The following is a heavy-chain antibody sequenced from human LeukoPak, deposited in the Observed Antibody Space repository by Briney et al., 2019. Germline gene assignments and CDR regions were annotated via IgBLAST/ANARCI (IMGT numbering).Heavy chain of an antibody. CDR1: GASINSHY. CDR2: IYYSGYT. Sequence: PSETLSLTCNVSGASINSHYWGWIRQPPGKGLEWIGYIYYSGYTSYSPSLKSRIAISVDTSKSQISLILSSVTAADTAVYYCAGDYYDRSGYLGYWGQGTLVTVSS. J-gene: IGHJ4*02. D-gene: IGHD3-22*01. CDR3: AGDYYDRSGYLGY. V-gene: IGHV4-59*11.